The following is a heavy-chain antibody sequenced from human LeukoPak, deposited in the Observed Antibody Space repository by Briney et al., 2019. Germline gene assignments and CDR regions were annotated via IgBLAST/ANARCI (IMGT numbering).Heavy chain of an antibody. D-gene: IGHD3-9*01. J-gene: IGHJ6*02. CDR1: GGSISSSSYY. CDR2: IYYSGST. CDR3: AIVKAGYFDLYYYYGMDV. Sequence: SETLSLTCTVSGGSISSSSYYWGWIRQPPGKGLEWIGSIYYSGSTYYNPSLKRRFTISVDTTKNQFSLKLSSVTAADTAVYYCAIVKAGYFDLYYYYGMDVWGQGTTVTVSS. V-gene: IGHV4-39*01.